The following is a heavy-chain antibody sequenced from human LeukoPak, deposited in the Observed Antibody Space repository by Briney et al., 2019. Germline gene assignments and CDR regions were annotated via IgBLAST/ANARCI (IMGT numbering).Heavy chain of an antibody. V-gene: IGHV4-59*01. D-gene: IGHD2-15*01. J-gene: IGHJ5*02. CDR2: ILYSGST. Sequence: SETLSLTCTVSGGSINNYYWSWIRQPPGKGLEWIGYILYSGSTSYNPSLKSRVSISVDTSKNHFSLDLSSVTAADTAIYYCAGGRVGPNPWGQGTPVTVSS. CDR3: AGGRVGPNP. CDR1: GGSINNYY.